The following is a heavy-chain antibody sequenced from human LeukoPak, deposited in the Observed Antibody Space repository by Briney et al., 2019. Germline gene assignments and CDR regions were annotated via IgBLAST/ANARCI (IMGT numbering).Heavy chain of an antibody. V-gene: IGHV4-34*01. CDR3: ASLRRRSSGYKKDYYYMDV. CDR2: INHSGST. CDR1: GGSFSGYY. Sequence: SETLSLTCAVYGGSFSGYYWSWIRQTPGKGLEWIGEINHSGSTNYNPSLKSRVTISVDTSKNQFSLKLSSVTAADTAVYYCASLRRRSSGYKKDYYYMDVWGKGTTVTVSS. J-gene: IGHJ6*03. D-gene: IGHD3-22*01.